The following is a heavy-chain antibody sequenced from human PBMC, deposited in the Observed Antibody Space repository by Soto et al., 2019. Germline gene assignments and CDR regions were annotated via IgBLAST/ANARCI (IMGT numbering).Heavy chain of an antibody. CDR1: GASISSRSSY. Sequence: LSLTCIVSGASISSRSSYWGWIRQPPGKGLEWVGTFYSGSTYNNPSLKSRVTISVDTSKNQFSLKLSSVAAEDTAIYYCATTRGIAVGGSFDHWGQGTLVTVS. V-gene: IGHV4-39*01. CDR2: FYSGST. J-gene: IGHJ5*02. D-gene: IGHD6-13*01. CDR3: ATTRGIAVGGSFDH.